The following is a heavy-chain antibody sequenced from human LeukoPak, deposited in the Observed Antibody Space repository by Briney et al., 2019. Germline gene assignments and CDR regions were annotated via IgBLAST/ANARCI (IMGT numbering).Heavy chain of an antibody. CDR2: ISGSGGST. Sequence: GGSLRLSCAASGFTFSSYAMSWVRQAPGKGLEWVSAISGSGGSTYYADSVKGRFTISRDNSKNTLYLQMNSLRAEDTAVYYCAKSPGYYDSSGSFIAYWGQGTLVTVSS. CDR3: AKSPGYYDSSGSFIAY. J-gene: IGHJ4*02. D-gene: IGHD3-22*01. CDR1: GFTFSSYA. V-gene: IGHV3-23*01.